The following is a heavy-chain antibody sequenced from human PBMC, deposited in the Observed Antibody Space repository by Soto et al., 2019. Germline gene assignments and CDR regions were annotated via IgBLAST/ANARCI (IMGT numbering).Heavy chain of an antibody. CDR2: IHYSGST. D-gene: IGHD3-22*01. CDR1: GDSVTISDYY. CDR3: AAHDSGGYYAEY. J-gene: IGHJ4*02. Sequence: QLQLQESGPGLVKPSETLSLTCTVSGDSVTISDYYWGWIRQPPGKGLEWIGSIHYSGSTYYNPSLKRLVTIPVDTSKRPCSLNLTSVTAADAAVYYCAAHDSGGYYAEYWGQGTLVTVSA. V-gene: IGHV4-39*01.